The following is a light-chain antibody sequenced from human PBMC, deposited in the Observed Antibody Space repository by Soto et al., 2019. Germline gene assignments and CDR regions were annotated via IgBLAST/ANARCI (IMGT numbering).Light chain of an antibody. Sequence: EIVMTQSPATLSVSPGERATLSCRASQCVSSNLAWYQQKPGQAPRLLIYGASTRATGIPARFSGSGSGTDFTLTISRLEPEDFAVYYCQQYGSSPLSITFGQGTRLEIK. CDR1: QCVSSN. V-gene: IGKV3-15*01. CDR3: QQYGSSPLSIT. J-gene: IGKJ5*01. CDR2: GAS.